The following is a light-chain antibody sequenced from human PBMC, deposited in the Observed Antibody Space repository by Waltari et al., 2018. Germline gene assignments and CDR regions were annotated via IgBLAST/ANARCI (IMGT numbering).Light chain of an antibody. CDR3: QQSYSMFALT. V-gene: IGKV1-39*01. CDR1: QSISSY. Sequence: DIQMTQPPSSLSASVGDRVTITCRASQSISSYLNWYQQKPGKAPKHLIYAASSLQSGVPSRFSGSGSGTDFTLTISSLQPEDFATYYCQQSYSMFALTFGGGTKVEIK. J-gene: IGKJ4*01. CDR2: AAS.